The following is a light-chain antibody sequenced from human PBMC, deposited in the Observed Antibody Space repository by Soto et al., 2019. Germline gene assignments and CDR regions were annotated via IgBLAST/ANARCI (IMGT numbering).Light chain of an antibody. CDR3: QQHSHWPPWT. J-gene: IGKJ1*01. CDR2: DVS. Sequence: ESVLTQSPATLCLSPGERATLSCRASHSVSSYLAWYQQKPGQAPRLLIYDVSTRATGIPARFSGSGSGTDFTLTISNLEPEDFAVYYCQQHSHWPPWTFGQGTKVDIK. V-gene: IGKV3-11*01. CDR1: HSVSSY.